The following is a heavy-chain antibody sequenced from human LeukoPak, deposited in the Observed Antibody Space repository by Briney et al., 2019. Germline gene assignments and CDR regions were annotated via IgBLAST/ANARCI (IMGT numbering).Heavy chain of an antibody. D-gene: IGHD2-2*01. Sequence: PSETLSLTCAVYGGSFSGYYWSWIRQPPGKGLEWIGEINHSGSTNYNPSLKSRVTISVDTSKNQLSLKLSSVTAADTAVYYCARFSAINATFDYWGQGTLVTVSS. V-gene: IGHV4-34*01. J-gene: IGHJ4*02. CDR2: INHSGST. CDR3: ARFSAINATFDY. CDR1: GGSFSGYY.